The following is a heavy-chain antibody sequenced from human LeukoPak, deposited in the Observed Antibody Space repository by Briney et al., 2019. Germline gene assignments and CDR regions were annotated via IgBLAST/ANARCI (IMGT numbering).Heavy chain of an antibody. V-gene: IGHV4-39*02. CDR3: AREVTTWFDP. D-gene: IGHD4-17*01. CDR2: IYYSGTT. CDR1: GGSISSSSYY. Sequence: PSETLSLTCTVSGGSISSSSYYWGWIRQPPGKGLDYIGSIYYSGTTYYSPSLKSRVTISVDTSKNQCSLKLSSVTAADTAVYYCAREVTTWFDPWGQGTLVTVSS. J-gene: IGHJ5*02.